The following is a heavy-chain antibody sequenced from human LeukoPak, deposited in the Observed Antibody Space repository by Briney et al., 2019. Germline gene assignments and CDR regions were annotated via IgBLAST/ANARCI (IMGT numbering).Heavy chain of an antibody. V-gene: IGHV3-74*01. CDR3: AKGPRPVRFGDRHKGMFDS. CDR2: INSDGSSR. D-gene: IGHD3-16*01. CDR1: GFTFSSSR. Sequence: PGGSLRLSCAASGFTFSSSRMYWVRQTPGKGLVWVSRINSDGSSRSYADSVKGRFTISRDNAQNTLYLQMNSLRVEDTAVYYCAKGPRPVRFGDRHKGMFDSWGQGTLVTVSA. J-gene: IGHJ4*02.